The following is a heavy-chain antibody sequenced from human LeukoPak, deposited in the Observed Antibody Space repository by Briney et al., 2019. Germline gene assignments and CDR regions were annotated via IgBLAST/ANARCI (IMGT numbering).Heavy chain of an antibody. J-gene: IGHJ4*02. CDR3: AKTPSRVVVPAACFDY. D-gene: IGHD2-2*01. CDR1: GFTFSSYW. Sequence: GGSLRLSCAASGFTFSSYWMSWVRQAPEKGLEWVSAISGSGGSTYYADSVKGRFTISRDNSKNTLYLQMNSLRAEDTAVYYCAKTPSRVVVPAACFDYWGQGTLVTVSS. V-gene: IGHV3-23*01. CDR2: ISGSGGST.